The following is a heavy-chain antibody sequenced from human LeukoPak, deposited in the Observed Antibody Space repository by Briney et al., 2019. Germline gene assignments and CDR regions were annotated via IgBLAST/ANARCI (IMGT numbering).Heavy chain of an antibody. CDR3: ARGPYYYDSSGYYSPEYYFDY. CDR2: IKQDGSEK. Sequence: LPGGSLRLSCAASGFTVSSNYMSWVRQAPGKGLEWVANIKQDGSEKYYVDSVKGRFTISRDNAKNSLYLQMNSLRAEDTAVYYCARGPYYYDSSGYYSPEYYFDYWGQGTLVTVSS. D-gene: IGHD3-22*01. J-gene: IGHJ4*02. CDR1: GFTVSSNY. V-gene: IGHV3-7*01.